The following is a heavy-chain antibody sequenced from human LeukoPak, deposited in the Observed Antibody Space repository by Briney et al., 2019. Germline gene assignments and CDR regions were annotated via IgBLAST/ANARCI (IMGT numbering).Heavy chain of an antibody. Sequence: ASVKVSCKTSGYTFTSYDINWVRQSPGQGLEWMGWISAYHGNTNYAQKFQGRVTMTTDTFTTTDYMELKRLTSDDTAVYFCARGVTGTTFSDYWGQGTLVTVSS. D-gene: IGHD1-7*01. CDR1: GYTFTSYD. V-gene: IGHV1-18*01. CDR2: ISAYHGNT. J-gene: IGHJ4*02. CDR3: ARGVTGTTFSDY.